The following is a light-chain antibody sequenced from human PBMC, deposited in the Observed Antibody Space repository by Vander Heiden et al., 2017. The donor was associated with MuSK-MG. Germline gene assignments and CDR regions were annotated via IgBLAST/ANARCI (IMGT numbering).Light chain of an antibody. J-gene: IGKJ2*01. V-gene: IGKV1-5*03. CDR1: QSISNL. Sequence: DIQMTQSPSTLSASVGDRVTITCRASQSISNLLAWYQQKPGKAPKLLIYKASSLESGVPSRFSGSGSGTEFTLTISSLQPDDFATYYCQQYNTYTYTFGQGTTLEIK. CDR3: QQYNTYTYT. CDR2: KAS.